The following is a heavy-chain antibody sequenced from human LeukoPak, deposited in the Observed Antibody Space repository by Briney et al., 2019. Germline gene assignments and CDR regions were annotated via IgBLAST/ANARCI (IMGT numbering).Heavy chain of an antibody. J-gene: IGHJ4*02. Sequence: GGSLRLSCAASGFTFSSYAMGWVRQARGKGLEWVSSITSSGAATYYADSVKGRFTISRDNSDNTLYLQMNSLRAEDTAVYYCAKDRPNYYGSNGHYYKLNGDCWGQGTLVTVSS. CDR2: ITSSGAAT. CDR3: AKDRPNYYGSNGHYYKLNGDC. CDR1: GFTFSSYA. D-gene: IGHD3-22*01. V-gene: IGHV3-23*01.